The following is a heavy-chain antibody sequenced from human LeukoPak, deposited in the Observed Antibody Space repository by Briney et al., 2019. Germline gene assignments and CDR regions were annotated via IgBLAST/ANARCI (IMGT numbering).Heavy chain of an antibody. J-gene: IGHJ6*02. D-gene: IGHD5-12*01. CDR3: ARDIVATVSMDV. V-gene: IGHV4-59*08. Sequence: SETLSLTCTVSGGSISSYYWSWIRQPPGKGLEWIGYIYYSGSTNYNPSLKSRVTISVDTSKNQFSLKLSSVTAADTAVYYCARDIVATVSMDVWGQGTTVTVSS. CDR1: GGSISSYY. CDR2: IYYSGST.